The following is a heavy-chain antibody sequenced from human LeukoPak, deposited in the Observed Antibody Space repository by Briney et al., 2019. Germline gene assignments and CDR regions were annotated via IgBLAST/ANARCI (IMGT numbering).Heavy chain of an antibody. D-gene: IGHD2-2*01. J-gene: IGHJ4*02. Sequence: GGSLRLSCAASGFTFSSYCMHWVRQAPGKGLDWAAFIRDAGSTQYYADSLKVRFTISRDNSKNPLYLQMNSLRAEDTAVYYCAKDDSREDIVVVPAATAFDYWGQGTLVTVSS. CDR1: GFTFSSYC. CDR3: AKDDSREDIVVVPAATAFDY. CDR2: IRDAGSTQ. V-gene: IGHV3-30*02.